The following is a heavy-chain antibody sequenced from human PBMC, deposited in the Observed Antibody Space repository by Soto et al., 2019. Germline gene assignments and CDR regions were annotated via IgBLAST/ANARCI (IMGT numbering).Heavy chain of an antibody. CDR1: GFTFSSYG. J-gene: IGHJ4*02. Sequence: PGGSLRLSCAASGFTFSSYGMHWVRQAPGKGLEWVAVISYDGSNKYYADSVKDRFTISRDNSKNTLYLQMNSLRAEDTAVYYCAKATGALGATTDYWGQGTLVTVSS. CDR3: AKATGALGATTDY. CDR2: ISYDGSNK. V-gene: IGHV3-30*18. D-gene: IGHD1-26*01.